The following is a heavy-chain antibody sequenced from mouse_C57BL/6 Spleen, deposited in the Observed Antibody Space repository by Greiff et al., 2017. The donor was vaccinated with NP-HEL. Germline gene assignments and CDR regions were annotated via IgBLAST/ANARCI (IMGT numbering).Heavy chain of an antibody. CDR1: GYAFSSSW. V-gene: IGHV1-82*01. CDR2: IYPGDGDT. CDR3: AKEGNYYGSSPYWYFDV. D-gene: IGHD1-1*01. Sequence: VQLQQSGPELVKPGASVKISCKASGYAFSSSWMNWVKQRPGKGLEWIGRIYPGDGDTNYNGKFKGKATLTADKSSSTAYMQLSSLTSEDSAVYFCAKEGNYYGSSPYWYFDVWGTGTTVTVSS. J-gene: IGHJ1*03.